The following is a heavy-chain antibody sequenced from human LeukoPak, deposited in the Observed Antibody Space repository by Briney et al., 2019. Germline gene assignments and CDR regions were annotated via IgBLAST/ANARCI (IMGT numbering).Heavy chain of an antibody. CDR2: INPFNADA. J-gene: IGHJ4*02. D-gene: IGHD2-2*01. CDR1: GGTFSSYA. CDR3: ARGEKSYAY. V-gene: IGHV1-18*01. Sequence: ASVMVSCKASGGTFSSYAISWVRQAPGQGPEWVGWINPFNADAKYAQKFQGRVTMTADTSTSTAYLELRSLRYDDTAVYYCARGEKSYAYWGQGTLVTVSS.